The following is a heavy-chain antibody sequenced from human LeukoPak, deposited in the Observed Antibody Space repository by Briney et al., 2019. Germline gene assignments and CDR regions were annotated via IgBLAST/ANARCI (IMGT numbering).Heavy chain of an antibody. Sequence: SXAVXGFTFSNFWMSWVRQAPGRGLEWVANIHPEGNEKYHVESVKGRFTISRDNAKNSLFLQMNGLRVEDTAVYYCARGDAFSGDHWGQGTLVTVSS. CDR1: GFTFSNFW. V-gene: IGHV3-7*04. J-gene: IGHJ4*02. CDR2: IHPEGNEK. CDR3: ARGDAFSGDH.